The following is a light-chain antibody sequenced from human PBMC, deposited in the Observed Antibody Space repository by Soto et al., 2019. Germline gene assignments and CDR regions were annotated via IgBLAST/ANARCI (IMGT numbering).Light chain of an antibody. J-gene: IGKJ1*01. CDR3: QQYGSSGT. CDR2: DAS. Sequence: EIFLTQSPATLSLSPGEIATLSCRASQSVSSYLAWYQQKPGQAPRLLIYDASNRATGIPARFSGSGSGTDFTLTISRLEPEDFAVYYCQQYGSSGTFGQGTKVDIK. CDR1: QSVSSY. V-gene: IGKV3-11*01.